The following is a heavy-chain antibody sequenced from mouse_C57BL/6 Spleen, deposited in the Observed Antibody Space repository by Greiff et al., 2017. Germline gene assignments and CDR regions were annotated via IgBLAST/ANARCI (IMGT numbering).Heavy chain of an antibody. CDR2: ISSGGSYT. J-gene: IGHJ1*03. CDR1: GFTFSSYG. CDR3: ARQNWDDWYFDV. Sequence: EVQLVESGGDLVKPGGSLKLSCAASGFTFSSYGMSWVRQTPDKRLEWVATISSGGSYTYYPDSVKGRFTISRDNAKNTLYLQMSSLKSEDTAMYYCARQNWDDWYFDVWGTGTTVTVSS. V-gene: IGHV5-6*01. D-gene: IGHD4-1*01.